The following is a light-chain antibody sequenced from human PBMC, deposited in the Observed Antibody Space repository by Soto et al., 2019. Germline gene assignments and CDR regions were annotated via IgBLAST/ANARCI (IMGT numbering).Light chain of an antibody. V-gene: IGKV3-20*01. Sequence: EIVLTQSPGTLSLSPGERATLSCRASQSVWNNYLAWSQLKPGQAPRLLIYGASSRATGIPDKFSGSGSGTDFTLTISRLEPEDFAVYYCHHYGSSPQTFGQGTKVEIK. CDR1: QSVWNNY. CDR2: GAS. CDR3: HHYGSSPQT. J-gene: IGKJ1*01.